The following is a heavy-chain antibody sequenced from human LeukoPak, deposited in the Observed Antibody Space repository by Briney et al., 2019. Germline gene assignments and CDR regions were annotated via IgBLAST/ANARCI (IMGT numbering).Heavy chain of an antibody. V-gene: IGHV3-23*01. CDR2: ISVSGGST. D-gene: IGHD3-10*01. CDR1: GFTFSSYD. Sequence: GGSLRLSCAASGFTFSSYDMTWVRQAPGKGLQWVSTISVSGGSTYYADSVKGRFTISRDTSKSTLYLQINSLRDEDTAVYYCTKYGSGTYYNGLYWGQGTLVTVSS. CDR3: TKYGSGTYYNGLY. J-gene: IGHJ4*02.